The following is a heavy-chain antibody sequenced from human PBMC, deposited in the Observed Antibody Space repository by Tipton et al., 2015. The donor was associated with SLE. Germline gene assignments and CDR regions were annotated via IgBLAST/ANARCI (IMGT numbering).Heavy chain of an antibody. J-gene: IGHJ4*02. V-gene: IGHV4-59*08. D-gene: IGHD1-26*01. CDR3: GRLGGGYSTEY. CDR1: GGSMSSSY. CDR2: IHYSGTV. Sequence: TLSLTCTVSGGSMSSSYWNWIRQSPGKGLEWIGYIHYSGTVNYSPFPKSRVTISVDTSKNQFALKVTSVTAADTAVYYCGRLGGGYSTEYWGQGAPVTVSS.